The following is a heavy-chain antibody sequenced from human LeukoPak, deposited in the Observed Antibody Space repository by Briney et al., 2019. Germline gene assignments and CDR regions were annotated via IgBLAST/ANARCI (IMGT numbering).Heavy chain of an antibody. CDR1: GGSISSYY. CDR2: IYYSGST. V-gene: IGHV4-59*08. CDR3: ARRIAAAGPPLGMDV. D-gene: IGHD6-13*01. J-gene: IGHJ6*02. Sequence: SETLSLACTVSGGSISSYYWSWVRQPPGKGLERIGYIYYSGSTNYNPSLKSRVTISVDTSKNQFSLKLSSVTAADTAVYYCARRIAAAGPPLGMDVWGQGTTVTVSS.